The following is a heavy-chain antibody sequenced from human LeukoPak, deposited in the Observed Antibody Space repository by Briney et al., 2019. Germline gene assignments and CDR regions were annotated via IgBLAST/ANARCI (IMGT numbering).Heavy chain of an antibody. CDR1: GFTFSSYW. V-gene: IGHV3-7*01. Sequence: PGGSLRLSCAASGFTFSSYWMGWVRQAPGKGLEWVANIKQDGSEKYYVDSVKGRFTISRDNAKNSLYLQMNSLRAEDTAVYYCAREGKGYYYDSSGYYFDYWGQGTLVTVSS. CDR3: AREGKGYYYDSSGYYFDY. J-gene: IGHJ4*02. D-gene: IGHD3-22*01. CDR2: IKQDGSEK.